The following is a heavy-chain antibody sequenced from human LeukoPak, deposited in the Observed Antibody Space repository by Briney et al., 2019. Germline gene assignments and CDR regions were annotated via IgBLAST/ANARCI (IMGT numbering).Heavy chain of an antibody. V-gene: IGHV4-59*12. CDR2: IYYSGST. J-gene: IGHJ4*02. D-gene: IGHD3-22*01. Sequence: PSETLSLTCTVSGVSISSYYWSWIRQPPGKGLEWIGYIYYSGSTNYNPSLKSRVTISVDTSKNQFSLKLSSVTAADTAVYYCARDEYYYDSSGLFDYWGQGTLVTVSS. CDR3: ARDEYYYDSSGLFDY. CDR1: GVSISSYY.